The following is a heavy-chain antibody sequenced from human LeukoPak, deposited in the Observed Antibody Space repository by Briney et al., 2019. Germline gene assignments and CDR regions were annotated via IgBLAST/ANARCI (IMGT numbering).Heavy chain of an antibody. CDR3: AIVWFGEGAYYYYGMDV. CDR2: ISAYNGNT. CDR1: GYTFTSYG. V-gene: IGHV1-18*01. Sequence: ASVKVSCKASGYTFTSYGIRWVRQAPGQGLEWMGWISAYNGNTNYAQKLQGRVTMTTDTSTSTAYMELRSLRSDDTAVYYCAIVWFGEGAYYYYGMDVWGQGTTVTVSS. D-gene: IGHD3-10*01. J-gene: IGHJ6*02.